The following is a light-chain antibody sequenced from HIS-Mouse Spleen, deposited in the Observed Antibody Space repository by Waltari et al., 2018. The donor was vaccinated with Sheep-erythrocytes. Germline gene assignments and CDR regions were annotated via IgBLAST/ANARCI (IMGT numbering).Light chain of an antibody. CDR1: KLGDKY. CDR3: QAWDSSTYV. CDR2: QDS. Sequence: SYELTQPPSVSVSPGQTASITCSGDKLGDKYACWYHQKPGQSPVLVIYQDSKRPSGIPERLSGSNSGNTATLTISGTKAMDEADYYCQAWDSSTYVFGTGTKVTVL. V-gene: IGLV3-1*01. J-gene: IGLJ1*01.